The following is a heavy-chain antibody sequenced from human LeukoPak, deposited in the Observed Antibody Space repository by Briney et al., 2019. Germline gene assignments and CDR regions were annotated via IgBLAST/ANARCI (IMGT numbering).Heavy chain of an antibody. CDR3: ARAVVVTALRFDY. CDR2: IKQDESER. J-gene: IGHJ4*02. V-gene: IGHV3-7*04. CDR1: GFTFSNYW. Sequence: GGSLRLSCAASGFTFSNYWMTWLRQAPGKGLEWVANIKQDESERYYVGSVEGRFIISRDNAKNSLYLQMNSLRAEDTAVYYCARAVVVTALRFDYWGQGALVTVSS. D-gene: IGHD2-21*02.